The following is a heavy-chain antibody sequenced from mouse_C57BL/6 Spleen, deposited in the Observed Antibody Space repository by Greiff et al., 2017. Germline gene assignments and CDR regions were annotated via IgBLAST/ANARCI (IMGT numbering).Heavy chain of an antibody. Sequence: VQLQQPGAELVRPGSSVKLSCKASGYTFTSYWMHWVKQRPIQGLEWIGNIDPSDSETHYNQKFKDKATLTVDKSSSTSYMQLSSLTSEDSAVYYCARRYYGSSPYFDYWGQGTTLTVSS. J-gene: IGHJ2*01. CDR2: IDPSDSET. CDR3: ARRYYGSSPYFDY. V-gene: IGHV1-52*01. D-gene: IGHD1-1*01. CDR1: GYTFTSYW.